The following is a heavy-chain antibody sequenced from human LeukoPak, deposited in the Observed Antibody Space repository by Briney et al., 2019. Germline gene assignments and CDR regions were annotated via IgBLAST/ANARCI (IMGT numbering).Heavy chain of an antibody. J-gene: IGHJ6*03. CDR2: ISSNGGST. Sequence: VGSLRLSCAASGFTFSSYAMHWVRQAPGKGLEYDSAISSNGGSTYYANSVKGRFTISRGNSKNTLYLQMGSLRAEDMAVYYCARNYSMDVWAKGPRSPSP. V-gene: IGHV3-64*01. CDR3: ARNYSMDV. CDR1: GFTFSSYA.